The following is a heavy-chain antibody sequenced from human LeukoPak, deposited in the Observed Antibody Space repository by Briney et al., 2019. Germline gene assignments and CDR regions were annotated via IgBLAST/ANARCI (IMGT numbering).Heavy chain of an antibody. V-gene: IGHV3-7*01. J-gene: IGHJ4*02. CDR3: ASYSGSHSFDY. CDR2: IRQDGSEQ. D-gene: IGHD1-26*01. Sequence: AGGSLRLSCVASGFTFSNNWMSWVRQAPGKGLEWVANIRQDGSEQYYGDSVKGRFTISRDNAKNSLYLQMNSLRAEDTAVYFCASYSGSHSFDYWGQGTLVTVSS. CDR1: GFTFSNNW.